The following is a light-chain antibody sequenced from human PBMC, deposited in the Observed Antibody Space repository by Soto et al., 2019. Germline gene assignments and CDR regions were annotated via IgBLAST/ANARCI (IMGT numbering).Light chain of an antibody. CDR2: GAS. J-gene: IGKJ4*01. Sequence: EIVMTQSPATLSVSPGERATLSCRASQSVSSNLAWYQQKPGQAPRLLIYGASSRATGIPDRFSGSGSGTDFTLTISRLEPEDFAVYYCQQYASSPTFGGGTKVDIK. CDR3: QQYASSPT. V-gene: IGKV3-20*01. CDR1: QSVSSN.